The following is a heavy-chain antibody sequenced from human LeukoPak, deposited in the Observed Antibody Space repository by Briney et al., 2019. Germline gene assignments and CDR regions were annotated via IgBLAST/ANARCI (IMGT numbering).Heavy chain of an antibody. Sequence: PGGSLRLSCAASGFIVSSNYMNWVRQAPGKGLEWVSVVYSDGSTYYADSVKGRFIISRDNSNNTLYLQMNSLRAEDTAVYYCAREDYYGSGSYVWDQGTLVTVSS. CDR2: VYSDGST. J-gene: IGHJ4*02. CDR3: AREDYYGSGSYV. V-gene: IGHV3-66*01. D-gene: IGHD3-10*01. CDR1: GFIVSSNY.